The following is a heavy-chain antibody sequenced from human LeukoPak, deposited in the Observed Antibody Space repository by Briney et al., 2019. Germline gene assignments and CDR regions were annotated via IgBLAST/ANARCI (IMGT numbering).Heavy chain of an antibody. CDR2: ISSSSSTI. V-gene: IGHV3-48*01. D-gene: IGHD3-10*01. CDR3: ARDISQPGAQGY. Sequence: GGSLRLSCAASGFTFSSYRMNWVRQAPGKGLEWVSYISSSSSTIYYADAVKGRFTISRDNAKNSPYLQMNSLRAEDTAVYYCARDISQPGAQGYWGQGTLVTVSS. J-gene: IGHJ4*02. CDR1: GFTFSSYR.